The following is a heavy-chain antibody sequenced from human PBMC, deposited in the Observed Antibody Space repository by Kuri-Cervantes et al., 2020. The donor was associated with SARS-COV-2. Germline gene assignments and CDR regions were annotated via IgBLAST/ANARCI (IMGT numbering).Heavy chain of an antibody. CDR1: GFTFSSCW. CDR2: INSDGSST. Sequence: GGSLRLSCAASGFTFSSCWMHWVRQAPGKGLVWVSRINSDGSSTSYADSVKGRFTISRDNAKNTLYLQMNSLRAEDTAVYYCARDLTLGYCSGGSCYYYYYGMDVWGQGTTVPSP. D-gene: IGHD2-15*01. V-gene: IGHV3-74*01. CDR3: ARDLTLGYCSGGSCYYYYYGMDV. J-gene: IGHJ6*02.